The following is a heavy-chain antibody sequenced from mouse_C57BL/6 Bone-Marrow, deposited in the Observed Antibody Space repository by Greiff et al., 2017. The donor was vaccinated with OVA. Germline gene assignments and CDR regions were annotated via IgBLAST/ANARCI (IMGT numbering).Heavy chain of an antibody. CDR3: ARSDYYGSYAMDY. D-gene: IGHD1-1*01. CDR2: IYPRSGNT. Sequence: VKLMESGAELARPGASVKLSCKASGYTFTSYGISWVKQRTGQGLEWIGEIYPRSGNTYYNEKFKGKATLTADKSSSTAYMELRSLTSEDSAVYFCARSDYYGSYAMDYWGQGTSVTVSS. J-gene: IGHJ4*01. V-gene: IGHV1-81*01. CDR1: GYTFTSYG.